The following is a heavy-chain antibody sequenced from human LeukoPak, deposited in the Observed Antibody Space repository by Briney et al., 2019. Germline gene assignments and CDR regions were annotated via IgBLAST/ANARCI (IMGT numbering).Heavy chain of an antibody. D-gene: IGHD3-16*02. Sequence: GGSLRLSCAASGFSFSNYWMTWVRQGPGKGLEWVANIKQDGIEKRYVDSAKGRFTISRDNAKNSLYLQMNSLRAEDTAVYYCAKAVKGYRYFNYWGQGTLVTVSS. J-gene: IGHJ4*02. CDR3: AKAVKGYRYFNY. CDR1: GFSFSNYW. V-gene: IGHV3-7*01. CDR2: IKQDGIEK.